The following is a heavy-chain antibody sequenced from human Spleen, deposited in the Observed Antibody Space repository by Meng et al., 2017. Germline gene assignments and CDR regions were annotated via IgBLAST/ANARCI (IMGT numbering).Heavy chain of an antibody. V-gene: IGHV3-72*01. D-gene: IGHD3-22*01. CDR3: ARVYYDTTGYYFDAFDM. CDR1: GFTFSNAW. CDR2: IRNKVNNYSK. J-gene: IGHJ3*02. Sequence: GESLKISCAASGFTFSNAWMTWVRQAPGKGLEWVGRIRNKVNNYSKDYGASVKGRFTISRDDSRNSVYLQMNSLKTEDTAVYFCARVYYDTTGYYFDAFDMWGRGTMVTVSS.